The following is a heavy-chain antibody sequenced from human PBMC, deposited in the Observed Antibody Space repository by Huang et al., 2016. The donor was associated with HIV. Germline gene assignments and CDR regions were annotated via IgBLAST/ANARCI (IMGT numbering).Heavy chain of an antibody. Sequence: QVQLTQSGAEVKKPGASVKVSCKVSGYTLSELSMNWVRQAPGKGLEWMGGLDPEDEETIYAQKFQGRRTMTEDTAADTAYMELASLRSEDTAVYYCATGKYGSSFNYWGQGTLVTVSS. D-gene: IGHD2-2*01. J-gene: IGHJ4*02. CDR2: LDPEDEET. CDR1: GYTLSELS. V-gene: IGHV1-24*01. CDR3: ATGKYGSSFNY.